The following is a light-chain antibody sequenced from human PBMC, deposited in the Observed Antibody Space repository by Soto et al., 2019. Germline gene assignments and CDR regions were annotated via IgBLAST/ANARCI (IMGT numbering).Light chain of an antibody. J-gene: IGKJ5*01. CDR3: QQTYIIPIT. V-gene: IGKV1-39*01. CDR1: QTINNN. Sequence: DIEMTQSPSSLSASVGDRVTISCRTSQTINNNLNWYQQRPGKAPKLLIYSSSSLLSGVPPRFSGSGSGTDFTLTISSLQPEDFATSFCQQTYIIPITFGQGTRLDIK. CDR2: SSS.